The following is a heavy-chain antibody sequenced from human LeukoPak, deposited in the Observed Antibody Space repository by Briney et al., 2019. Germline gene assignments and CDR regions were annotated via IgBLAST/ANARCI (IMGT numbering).Heavy chain of an antibody. J-gene: IGHJ4*02. CDR1: GFTFSNFA. CDR3: ARDPVDY. CDR2: IAYDSSNI. Sequence: GGSLRLSCAASGFTFSNFALHWVRQPPGKGLEWIAFIAYDSSNIYYADSVRGRSSISRDNSKNTRYLQMNSLRPEDTAVYYCARDPVDYWGQGTLVTVSS. V-gene: IGHV3-30-3*01.